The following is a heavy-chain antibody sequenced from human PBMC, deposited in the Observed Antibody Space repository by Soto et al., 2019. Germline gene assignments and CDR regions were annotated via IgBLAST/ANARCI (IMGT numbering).Heavy chain of an antibody. CDR3: ASNYLYYYGSGNTNYYGMDV. Sequence: QVQLVQSGAEVKKPGASVKVSCKASGYTFTSYGISWVRQAPGQGLEWMGWISIYNGNTNYALKLQCRVTMTTDTSTSTAYMELRSLRSDDTAVYYCASNYLYYYGSGNTNYYGMDVWGQGTTVTVSS. J-gene: IGHJ6*02. CDR2: ISIYNGNT. CDR1: GYTFTSYG. D-gene: IGHD3-10*01. V-gene: IGHV1-18*01.